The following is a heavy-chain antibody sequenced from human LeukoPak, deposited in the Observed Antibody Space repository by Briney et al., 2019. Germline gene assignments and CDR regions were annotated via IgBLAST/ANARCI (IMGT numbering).Heavy chain of an antibody. D-gene: IGHD3-3*01. V-gene: IGHV4-30-4*01. Sequence: SETLSLTCTVSGGSISSGDYYWSWIRQPPEKGLEWIGYIYYSGSTYYNPSLKSRVTISVDTSKNQFSLKLSSVTAADTAVYYCARGVRFYFDYWGQGTLVTVSS. CDR1: GGSISSGDYY. CDR2: IYYSGST. J-gene: IGHJ4*02. CDR3: ARGVRFYFDY.